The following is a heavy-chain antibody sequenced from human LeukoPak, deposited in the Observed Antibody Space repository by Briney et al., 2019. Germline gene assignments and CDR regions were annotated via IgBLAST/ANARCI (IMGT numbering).Heavy chain of an antibody. CDR1: GFTFSNYW. Sequence: GGSLRLSCAASGFTFSNYWMHWVRQAPGKGLVWVSRLNSDGSSTNYADSVKGRFTISRDNAKNTLCLQMNSLRDEDTAVFYCARSRYDYIWGIDYWGQGTLVTISS. CDR2: LNSDGSST. CDR3: ARSRYDYIWGIDY. D-gene: IGHD3-16*01. J-gene: IGHJ4*02. V-gene: IGHV3-74*01.